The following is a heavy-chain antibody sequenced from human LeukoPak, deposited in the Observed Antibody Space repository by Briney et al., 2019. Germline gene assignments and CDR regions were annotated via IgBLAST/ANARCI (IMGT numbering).Heavy chain of an antibody. CDR2: ISGDGATT. Sequence: GGSLRLSCAVSGFTFDDYAMHWVRQAPGKGLEWVSLISGDGATTYYADSVRGRFTISRDNSKNSLYLQMNSLRTEDTALYYCAKTPPSYGRWGQGTLVTVSS. J-gene: IGHJ4*02. CDR1: GFTFDDYA. V-gene: IGHV3-43*02. CDR3: AKTPPSYGR. D-gene: IGHD1-14*01.